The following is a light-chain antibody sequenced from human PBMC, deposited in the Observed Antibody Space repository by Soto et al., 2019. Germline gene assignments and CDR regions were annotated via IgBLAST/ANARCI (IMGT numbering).Light chain of an antibody. V-gene: IGLV3-21*02. Sequence: SYELTQAPSVSVAPGQTARITCGGDDIGSKSVHWYQQKPGQAPVLVVYDESDRPSGIPERFSGSKSGNTASLTLSRVETGDEADYYCQVWQTSSDHPVFFCGGTKLTVL. J-gene: IGLJ2*01. CDR1: DIGSKS. CDR2: DES. CDR3: QVWQTSSDHPVF.